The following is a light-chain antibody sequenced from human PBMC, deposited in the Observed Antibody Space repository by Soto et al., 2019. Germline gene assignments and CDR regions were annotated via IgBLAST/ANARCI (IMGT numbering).Light chain of an antibody. CDR1: QSINNY. CDR2: DAT. V-gene: IGKV1-39*01. Sequence: IQLTQSPSSLSASVGDRVAITCRTSQSINNYLNWYQQKPGKAPKVLIYDATRLQSGVPSRFSGGGSGTDFTLTISSLQPEDFATYYCQQSYSAPPYTFGQGTKVEIK. J-gene: IGKJ2*01. CDR3: QQSYSAPPYT.